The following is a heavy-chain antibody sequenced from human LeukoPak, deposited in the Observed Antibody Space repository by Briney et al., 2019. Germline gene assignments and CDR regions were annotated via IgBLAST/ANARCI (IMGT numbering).Heavy chain of an antibody. CDR1: GFTFSNFG. V-gene: IGHV3-30*18. Sequence: GGSLRLSCAASGFTFSNFGVHWVRPAPGKGLEWVAVISYDGSSKYYADSVKGRFTISRDNSKNTLYLQMNSLRAEDTAVYYCAKDKGSAWYGGIEYRGQGTLVTVSS. D-gene: IGHD6-19*01. J-gene: IGHJ4*02. CDR3: AKDKGSAWYGGIEY. CDR2: ISYDGSSK.